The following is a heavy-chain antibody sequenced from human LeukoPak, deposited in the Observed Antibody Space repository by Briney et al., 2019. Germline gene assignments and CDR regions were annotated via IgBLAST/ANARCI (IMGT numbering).Heavy chain of an antibody. J-gene: IGHJ6*04. CDR3: AELGITMIGGV. CDR1: GLTFSNYW. V-gene: IGHV3-7*01. CDR2: IRRDGSET. Sequence: GSLRLSCAASGLTFSNYWMTWVRRAPGKGLEWVANIRRDGSETHYVDSVMGRFTISRDNAKNSLYLQMNSLRAEDTAVYYCAELGITMIGGVWGKGITVTISS. D-gene: IGHD3-10*02.